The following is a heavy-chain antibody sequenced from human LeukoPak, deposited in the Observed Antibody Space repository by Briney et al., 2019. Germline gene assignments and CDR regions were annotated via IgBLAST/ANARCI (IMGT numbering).Heavy chain of an antibody. Sequence: GGSLRLSCAASGFTFSSYAMSWVRQAPGKGLEWVSAISGSGGSTYYADSVKGRFTISRDNSQNTLYLQMNSLRAEDTAVYYCAKDSSDWTHFEYFGQGTLVPVSS. CDR3: AKDSSDWTHFEY. CDR1: GFTFSSYA. V-gene: IGHV3-23*01. D-gene: IGHD6-19*01. CDR2: ISGSGGST. J-gene: IGHJ4*02.